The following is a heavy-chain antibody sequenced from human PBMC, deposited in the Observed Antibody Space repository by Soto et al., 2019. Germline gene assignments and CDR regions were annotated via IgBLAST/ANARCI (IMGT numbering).Heavy chain of an antibody. CDR3: ARGRYYFDY. Sequence: PSETLSLTCTVSGGSISSYYWSWIRQPPGKGLEWIGYMYHSGTTNYNPSLKSRVTISIDTSKNQFSLWLSSVTAADTAVYYCARGRYYFDYWGQGALVTVSS. V-gene: IGHV4-59*01. CDR1: GGSISSYY. CDR2: MYHSGTT. J-gene: IGHJ4*02.